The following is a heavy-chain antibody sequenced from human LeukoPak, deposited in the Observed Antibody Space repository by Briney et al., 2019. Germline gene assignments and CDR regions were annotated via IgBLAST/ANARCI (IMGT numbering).Heavy chain of an antibody. CDR1: GGSISSGGYY. V-gene: IGHV4-61*02. D-gene: IGHD3-3*01. CDR2: IYTSGST. J-gene: IGHJ4*02. Sequence: SETLSLTCTVSGGSISSGGYYWSWIRQPAGKGLEWIGRIYTSGSTNYNPSLKSRVTMSVDTSKNQFSLKLSSVTAADTAVYYCARDELRFLVCWGQGTLVTVSS. CDR3: ARDELRFLVC.